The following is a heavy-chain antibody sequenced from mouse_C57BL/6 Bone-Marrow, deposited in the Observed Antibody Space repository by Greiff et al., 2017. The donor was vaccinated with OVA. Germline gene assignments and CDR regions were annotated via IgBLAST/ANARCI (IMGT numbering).Heavy chain of an antibody. CDR1: GYTFTSYW. V-gene: IGHV1-7*01. Sequence: VQLQQSGAELAKPGASATLSFKASGYTFTSYWMHWVKQRPGQGLEWIGYINSSSGYTKYNQKFKDTATFTAEKSSSKAYMQLSSLTYEDAAVYYCARGGWLLPGAYWGQGTLVTVSA. D-gene: IGHD2-3*01. CDR3: ARGGWLLPGAY. CDR2: INSSSGYT. J-gene: IGHJ3*01.